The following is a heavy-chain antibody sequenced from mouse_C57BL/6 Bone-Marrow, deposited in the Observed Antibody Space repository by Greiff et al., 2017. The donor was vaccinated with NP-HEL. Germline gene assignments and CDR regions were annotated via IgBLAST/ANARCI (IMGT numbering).Heavy chain of an antibody. Sequence: EVKVVESGGGLVQPGGSLSLSCAASGFTFTDYYMSWVRQPPGKALEWLGFIRHKANGYTTEYSASVKGRFTISRDNSQSILYLQMNALRAEDSATYYCARHWDIDYWGKGTTLTVAS. CDR2: IRHKANGYTT. J-gene: IGHJ2*01. V-gene: IGHV7-3*01. CDR3: ARHWDIDY. CDR1: GFTFTDYY. D-gene: IGHD4-1*01.